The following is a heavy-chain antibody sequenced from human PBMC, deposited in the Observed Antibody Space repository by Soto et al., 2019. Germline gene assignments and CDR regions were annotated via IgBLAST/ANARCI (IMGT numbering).Heavy chain of an antibody. CDR2: ISSSSSYI. J-gene: IGHJ4*02. CDR1: GFAFRSYS. V-gene: IGHV3-21*01. Sequence: PGGSLRLSCAASGFAFRSYSMNWVRQAPGKGLEWVSSISSSSSYIYYADSVKGRFTISRDNAKNSLYLQMNSLRAEDTAVYYCASYSSSWGANDYWGQGTLVTVSS. D-gene: IGHD6-6*01. CDR3: ASYSSSWGANDY.